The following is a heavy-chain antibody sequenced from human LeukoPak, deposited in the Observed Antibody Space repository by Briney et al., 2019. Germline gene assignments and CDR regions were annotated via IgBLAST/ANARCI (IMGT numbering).Heavy chain of an antibody. CDR3: AGGGSGSYYNPVDY. V-gene: IGHV1-18*01. J-gene: IGHJ4*02. CDR2: ISAYNGNT. Sequence: GASVKVSCKASGYTFTTYGISWVRQAPGQGLEWMGWISAYNGNTNYPQKLQGRVTMTTDTSTSTAYMELRSLRSDDTAVYYCAGGGSGSYYNPVDYWGQGTLVTVSS. D-gene: IGHD3-10*01. CDR1: GYTFTTYG.